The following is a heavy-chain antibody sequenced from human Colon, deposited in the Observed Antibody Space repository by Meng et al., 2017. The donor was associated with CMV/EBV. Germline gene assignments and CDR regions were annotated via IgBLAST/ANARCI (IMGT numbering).Heavy chain of an antibody. D-gene: IGHD3-22*01. Sequence: SWAASGFSFRSYGMSWIRQAPGRGLEWVSFISSSSDISYAESVKGRFTIFRDSAQNLLYLEMIGLRAEDTAVYYCARVRLPGAYHDSDGSPIKNWFDPWGQGTLVTVSS. CDR2: ISSSSDI. V-gene: IGHV3-21*06. CDR1: GFSFRSYG. J-gene: IGHJ5*02. CDR3: ARVRLPGAYHDSDGSPIKNWFDP.